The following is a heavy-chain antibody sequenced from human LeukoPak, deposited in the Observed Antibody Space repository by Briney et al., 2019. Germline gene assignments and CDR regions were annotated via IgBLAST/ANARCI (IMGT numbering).Heavy chain of an antibody. CDR1: GGTLSSYA. CDR2: IIPILGIA. J-gene: IGHJ4*02. D-gene: IGHD1-26*01. Sequence: GASVKVSCKASGGTLSSYAISWVRQAPGQGLEWMGRIIPILGIANYAQKFQGRVTITADKSTSTAYMELSSLRSEDTAVYYCAVLGIVGANFDYWGQGTLVTVSS. CDR3: AVLGIVGANFDY. V-gene: IGHV1-69*04.